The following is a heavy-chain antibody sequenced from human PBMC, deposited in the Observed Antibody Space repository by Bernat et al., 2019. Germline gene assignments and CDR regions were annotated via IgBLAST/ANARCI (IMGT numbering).Heavy chain of an antibody. D-gene: IGHD5-18*01. Sequence: QVQLVQSGAEVKKPGASVKVSCKASGYTFTSYGISWVRQAPGQGLEWMGWISAYNGNTNYAQKLQGRVTMTTDTSTSTAYMELRSLRSDDTAVYYCARMDTAVVIFLKNNWFDPWGQGTLVTVSS. CDR2: ISAYNGNT. CDR1: GYTFTSYG. CDR3: ARMDTAVVIFLKNNWFDP. J-gene: IGHJ5*02. V-gene: IGHV1-18*01.